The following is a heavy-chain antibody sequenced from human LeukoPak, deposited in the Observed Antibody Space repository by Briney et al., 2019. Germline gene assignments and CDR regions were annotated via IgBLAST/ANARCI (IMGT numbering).Heavy chain of an antibody. V-gene: IGHV3-21*04. CDR2: VDSSSSYI. J-gene: IGHJ4*02. CDR3: AKEAPSSIAALLS. D-gene: IGHD6-6*01. CDR1: GFTFSSYT. Sequence: PGGSLRLSCAASGFTFSSYTMDWVRQAPGKGLEWVSSVDSSSSYIYYADSVKGRFTISRDNAKNSLYLQMNSLRAEDTAVYYCAKEAPSSIAALLSWGQGTLVTVSS.